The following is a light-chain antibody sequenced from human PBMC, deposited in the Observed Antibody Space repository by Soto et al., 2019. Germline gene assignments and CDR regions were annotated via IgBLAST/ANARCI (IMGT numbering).Light chain of an antibody. CDR2: DAY. V-gene: IGKV3-11*01. Sequence: EIVLTQSPATLSLSPGERATLSCRASQSVSSYLAWYQLKPGQAPMLLIYDAYNGATGIPARLSGSGSATDLTLNITSLEPEDFEVYYCQPQGTFGPGTKVDIK. CDR3: QPQGT. J-gene: IGKJ3*01. CDR1: QSVSSY.